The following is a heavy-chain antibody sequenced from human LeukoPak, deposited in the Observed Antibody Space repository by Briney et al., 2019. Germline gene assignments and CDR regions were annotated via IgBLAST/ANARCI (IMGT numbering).Heavy chain of an antibody. D-gene: IGHD3-16*01. Sequence: PGGSLRLSCAASGFTFNNYGMHWVRQAPGKGLEWVAFIRYDGSNKYYADSVKGRFTISRDNSKNTLYLQMNSLRAEDTALYHCARVTFGGVMYYYYYMDVWGKGTTVTISS. J-gene: IGHJ6*03. V-gene: IGHV3-30*02. CDR1: GFTFNNYG. CDR2: IRYDGSNK. CDR3: ARVTFGGVMYYYYYMDV.